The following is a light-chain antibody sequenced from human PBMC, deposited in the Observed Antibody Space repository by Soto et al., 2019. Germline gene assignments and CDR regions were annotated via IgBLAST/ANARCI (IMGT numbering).Light chain of an antibody. CDR1: QSISTW. V-gene: IGKV1-5*03. J-gene: IGKJ2*01. CDR2: KAS. CDR3: QQYNSHSYT. Sequence: DIQMTQSPSTLSASVGDRVTITCRASQSISTWLAWYQQKPGKAPKLLIYKASSLESGVPSRFSGSGSGTEFTLTISSLQPEDFATYYCQQYNSHSYTFGQGTKLEIK.